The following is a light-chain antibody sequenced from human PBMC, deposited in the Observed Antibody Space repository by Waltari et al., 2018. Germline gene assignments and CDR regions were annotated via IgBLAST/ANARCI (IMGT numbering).Light chain of an antibody. J-gene: IGLJ1*01. CDR1: KLGNKY. CDR3: QTWESNNAAV. Sequence: SSELMQPPSVSVSPGQTADITCSGDKLGNKYACWYQQKAGQSPILVIYQDNRRPSGIPGRFSGSNSENIATLTISGAQAVDGADYYCQTWESNNAAVFGTGTKVTVL. CDR2: QDN. V-gene: IGLV3-1*01.